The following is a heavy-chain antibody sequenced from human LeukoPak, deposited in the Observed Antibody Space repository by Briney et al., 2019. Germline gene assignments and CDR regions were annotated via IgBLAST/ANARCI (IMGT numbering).Heavy chain of an antibody. Sequence: GGSLRLSCAASGFTFSSYGMHWVRQAPGKGLEWVSSISSSSSYIYYADSVKGRFTISRDNAKNSLYLQMNSLRAEDTAVYYCARVGWLRFENAFDIWGQGTMVTVSS. D-gene: IGHD5-12*01. CDR2: ISSSSSYI. J-gene: IGHJ3*02. V-gene: IGHV3-21*01. CDR3: ARVGWLRFENAFDI. CDR1: GFTFSSYG.